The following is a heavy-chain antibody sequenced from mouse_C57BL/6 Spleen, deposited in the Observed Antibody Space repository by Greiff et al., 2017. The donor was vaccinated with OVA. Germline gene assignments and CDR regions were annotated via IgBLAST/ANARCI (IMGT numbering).Heavy chain of an antibody. Sequence: VKLQESGAELARPGASVKLSCKASGYTFTSYGISWVKQRTGQGLEWIGEIYPRSGNTYYNEKFKGKATLTADKSSSTAYMELRSLTSEDSAVYFCAREGYDYDEPYAMDYWGQGTSVTVSS. D-gene: IGHD2-4*01. J-gene: IGHJ4*01. CDR2: IYPRSGNT. CDR3: AREGYDYDEPYAMDY. CDR1: GYTFTSYG. V-gene: IGHV1-81*01.